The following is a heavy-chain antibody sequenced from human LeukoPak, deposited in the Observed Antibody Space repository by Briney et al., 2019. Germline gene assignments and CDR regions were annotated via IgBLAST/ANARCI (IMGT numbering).Heavy chain of an antibody. CDR1: GGTFSSYA. J-gene: IGHJ6*03. V-gene: IGHV1-69*05. CDR3: ARVGGTTPPDYYYYMDV. CDR2: IIPIFGTA. Sequence: SVKVSCKASGGTFSSYAISWVRQAPGQGLEWMGGIIPIFGTANYAQKFQGRVTITTDESTSTAYMGLSSLRSEDTAVYYCARVGGTTPPDYYYYMDVWGKGTTVTVSS. D-gene: IGHD1-7*01.